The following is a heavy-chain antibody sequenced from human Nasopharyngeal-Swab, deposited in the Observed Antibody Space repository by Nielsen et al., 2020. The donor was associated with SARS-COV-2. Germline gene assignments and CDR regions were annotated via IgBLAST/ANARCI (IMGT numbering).Heavy chain of an antibody. D-gene: IGHD3-10*01. Sequence: GGSLRLSCKGSGYRFSTYWINWVRQLPGKGLEWMGIIHPGDSDTRYSTSFQGPVSISVDKSITPAYLQWNSLKASDTATYFCAIDYGSGTYGLDVWGQGTRVTVSS. V-gene: IGHV5-51*03. CDR2: IHPGDSDT. J-gene: IGHJ6*02. CDR1: GYRFSTYW. CDR3: AIDYGSGTYGLDV.